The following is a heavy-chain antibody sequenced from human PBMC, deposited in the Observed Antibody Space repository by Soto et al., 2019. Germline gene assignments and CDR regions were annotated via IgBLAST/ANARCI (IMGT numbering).Heavy chain of an antibody. V-gene: IGHV3-15*01. Sequence: EVQMVQSGGDLVKPGGSLRLSCVTSGFMFSSAWMSWVRQAPGKGLEWVARIKSKADGGARDYAAPVKGRFTISRDDSKNTVYLQRTSLRAEDTGVYYCVEGWNDFWGQGTLVTVSS. J-gene: IGHJ4*02. D-gene: IGHD1-1*01. CDR1: GFMFSSAW. CDR2: IKSKADGGAR. CDR3: VEGWNDF.